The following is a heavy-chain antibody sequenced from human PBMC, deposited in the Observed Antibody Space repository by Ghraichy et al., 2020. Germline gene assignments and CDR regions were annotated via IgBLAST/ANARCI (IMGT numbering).Heavy chain of an antibody. CDR1: GFTFSSYS. J-gene: IGHJ6*02. Sequence: GGSLRLSCAASGFTFSSYSMNWVRQAPGKGLEWVSSISSSSSYIYYADSVKGRFTISRDNAKNSLYLQMNSLRAEDTAVYYCARVLDDFWSGYYYGMDVWGQGTTVTVSS. CDR2: ISSSSSYI. D-gene: IGHD3-3*01. V-gene: IGHV3-21*01. CDR3: ARVLDDFWSGYYYGMDV.